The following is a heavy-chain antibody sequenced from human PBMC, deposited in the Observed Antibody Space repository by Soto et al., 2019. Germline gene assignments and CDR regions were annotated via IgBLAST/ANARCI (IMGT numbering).Heavy chain of an antibody. CDR3: ARDQCFGGGRSCYDFDF. Sequence: VQLVESGGGVVQPGRSLRLSCAASGFTFTTYAIHWVRQAPGKGLEWVAVISNDGRGKYYADSVKGRFTISRDNSKNTLYLQMNSLRSDDTAVYYCARDQCFGGGRSCYDFDFWGQGTLVTVSS. D-gene: IGHD2-15*01. J-gene: IGHJ4*02. CDR1: GFTFTTYA. V-gene: IGHV3-30*04. CDR2: ISNDGRGK.